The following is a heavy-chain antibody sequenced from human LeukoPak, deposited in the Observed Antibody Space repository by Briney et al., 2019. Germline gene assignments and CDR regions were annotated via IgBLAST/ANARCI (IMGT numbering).Heavy chain of an antibody. J-gene: IGHJ4*02. CDR2: IYSGGST. V-gene: IGHV3-53*01. Sequence: GGSLRLSCAASGFTVSSNYMSWVRQAPGKGLEWVSVIYSGGSTYCADSVKGRFTISRDNSKNTLYLQMNSLRAEDTAVYYCARTDSSGYYDNWGQGTLVTVSS. D-gene: IGHD3-22*01. CDR1: GFTVSSNY. CDR3: ARTDSSGYYDN.